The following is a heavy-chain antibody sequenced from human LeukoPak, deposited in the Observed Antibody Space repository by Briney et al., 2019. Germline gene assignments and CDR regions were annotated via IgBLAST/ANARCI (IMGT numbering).Heavy chain of an antibody. D-gene: IGHD6-13*01. CDR3: AKGLSRYSSSSDWFDP. V-gene: IGHV4-61*02. CDR1: GGSISSGSYY. J-gene: IGHJ5*02. Sequence: PSETLSLTCTVSGGSISSGSYYWSWIRQPAGKGLEWIGRIYTRGSTNYNPSLKSRVIILVDTSKNQFSLKLSSVTAADTAVYYCAKGLSRYSSSSDWFDPWGQGTLVTVSS. CDR2: IYTRGST.